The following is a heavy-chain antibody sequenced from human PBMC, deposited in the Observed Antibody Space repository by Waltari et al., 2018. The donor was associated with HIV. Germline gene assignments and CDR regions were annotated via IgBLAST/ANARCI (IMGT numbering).Heavy chain of an antibody. CDR3: ARDRYISGTYYGLED. V-gene: IGHV3-7*01. CDR2: IRHDGSDR. J-gene: IGHJ1*01. D-gene: IGHD1-26*01. Sequence: EVQLVESVGGLVQPGGSLRLSCAASGFTLSSYWMRWVRQPPGKGLEWVANIRHDGSDRYYVESVKGRFTISRDNAKSSLYLQMNSLRAEDTAVYYCARDRYISGTYYGLEDWGQGTLVTVSS. CDR1: GFTLSSYW.